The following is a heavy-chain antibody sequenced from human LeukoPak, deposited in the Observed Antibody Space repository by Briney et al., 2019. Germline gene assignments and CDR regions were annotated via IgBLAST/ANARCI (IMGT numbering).Heavy chain of an antibody. CDR2: ISSGGSII. CDR1: GFIFSSYE. V-gene: IGHV3-48*03. CDR3: ARRGGTRDFDY. D-gene: IGHD2-2*01. J-gene: IGHJ4*02. Sequence: GGSLRLSCAASGFIFSSYETNWVRQAPGKGLEWVSYISSGGSIIYYADSVRGRFTISRDNAKNSLYLQMNSLRAEDTAVYYCARRGGTRDFDYWGQGTLVTVSS.